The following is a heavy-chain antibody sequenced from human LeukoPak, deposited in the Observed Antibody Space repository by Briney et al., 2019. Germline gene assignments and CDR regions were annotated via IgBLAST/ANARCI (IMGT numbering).Heavy chain of an antibody. CDR1: GGSISSGSHY. D-gene: IGHD3-9*01. J-gene: IGHJ3*02. CDR3: AREGDYDILTGYYRTFDI. V-gene: IGHV4-61*02. CDR2: IYTSGST. Sequence: SETLSLTCTVSGGSISSGSHYWSWIRQPAGKGLEWIGRIYTSGSTNYNPSLKGRVTISVDTSKNQFSLKLSSVTAADTAVYYCAREGDYDILTGYYRTFDIWGQGTMVTVSS.